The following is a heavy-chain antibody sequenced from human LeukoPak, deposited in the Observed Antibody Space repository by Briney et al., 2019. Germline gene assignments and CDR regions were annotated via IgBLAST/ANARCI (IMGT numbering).Heavy chain of an antibody. CDR2: INPNSGGT. J-gene: IGHJ6*02. CDR3: ARDRYCSGGSCRYSNYYYGMDV. V-gene: IGHV1-2*04. Sequence: ASVKVSCKASGYTFTGYYMHWVRQAPGQGLEWMGWINPNSGGTNYAQKFQGWVTMTRDTSTSTVYMELSSLRSEDTAVYYCARDRYCSGGSCRYSNYYYGMDVWGQGTTVTVSS. CDR1: GYTFTGYY. D-gene: IGHD2-15*01.